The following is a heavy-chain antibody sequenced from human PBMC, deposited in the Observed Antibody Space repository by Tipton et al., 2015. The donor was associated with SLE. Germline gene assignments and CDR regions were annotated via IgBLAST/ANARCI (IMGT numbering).Heavy chain of an antibody. CDR2: ISWDGGST. Sequence: SLRLSCAASRFTFDDYTMHWVRQAPGKGLEWVSLISWDGGSTYYADSVRGRFTISRDNSKNSLYLQMNSLRAEDMAVYFCTKPYYYDSSGDDAFDIWGQGTMVTVSS. V-gene: IGHV3-43*01. CDR3: TKPYYYDSSGDDAFDI. J-gene: IGHJ3*02. D-gene: IGHD3-22*01. CDR1: RFTFDDYT.